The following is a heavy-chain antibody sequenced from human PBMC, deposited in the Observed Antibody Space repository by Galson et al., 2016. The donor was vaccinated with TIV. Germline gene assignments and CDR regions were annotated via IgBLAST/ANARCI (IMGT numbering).Heavy chain of an antibody. Sequence: SLRLSCAASGFTFSTYGMHWVRQAPGKGLEWVALIYYGGSNENYADSVKGRFTISRDNSKNTLYLQINSLRAEDTAEYYFARDSYSYGDYNYYGMDVWGQGTTVTVSS. V-gene: IGHV3-33*01. CDR2: IYYGGSNE. CDR1: GFTFSTYG. CDR3: ARDSYSYGDYNYYGMDV. D-gene: IGHD3-16*01. J-gene: IGHJ6*02.